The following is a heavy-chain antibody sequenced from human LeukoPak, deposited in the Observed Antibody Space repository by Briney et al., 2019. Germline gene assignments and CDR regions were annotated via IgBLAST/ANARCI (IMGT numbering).Heavy chain of an antibody. D-gene: IGHD1-26*01. CDR3: ARLDYSGSFYFDY. V-gene: IGHV3-53*01. Sequence: GGSLRLSCAASGFTVSSNYMSWVRQAPGKGPEWVSVIYSGGSTYYADSVKGRFTISRDNSKNTLYLQMNSLRAEDTAVYYCARLDYSGSFYFDYWGQGTLVTVSS. J-gene: IGHJ4*02. CDR2: IYSGGST. CDR1: GFTVSSNY.